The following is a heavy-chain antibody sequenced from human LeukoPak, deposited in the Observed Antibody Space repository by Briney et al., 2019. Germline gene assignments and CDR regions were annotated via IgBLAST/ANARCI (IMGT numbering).Heavy chain of an antibody. CDR1: GGSFSGYH. CDR3: ARAAHRRPAEYFQH. V-gene: IGHV4-34*01. Sequence: SETLSLTCAVYGGSFSGYHWSWIRQPPGKGLEWIGEINHSGSTNYNPSLKSRVTLSVDTSKNQFSLKLSSMTAADTAVYYCARAAHRRPAEYFQHWGQGTLVTVSS. J-gene: IGHJ1*01. CDR2: INHSGST.